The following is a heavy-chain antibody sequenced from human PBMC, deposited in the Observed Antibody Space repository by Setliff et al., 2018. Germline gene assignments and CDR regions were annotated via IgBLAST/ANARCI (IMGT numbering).Heavy chain of an antibody. J-gene: IGHJ4*02. CDR1: GGTFSKYG. CDR3: AREADVRFINYNFWSGSLGY. V-gene: IGHV1-69*05. CDR2: IIPNFRTT. Sequence: SVKVSCKASGGTFSKYGISWVRQAPGQGLEWKGGIIPNFRTTSYAQKFQGRVTISTDESTMTAYMELNSLRPEDTAVYYCAREADVRFINYNFWSGSLGYWGQGTLVTVSS. D-gene: IGHD3-3*01.